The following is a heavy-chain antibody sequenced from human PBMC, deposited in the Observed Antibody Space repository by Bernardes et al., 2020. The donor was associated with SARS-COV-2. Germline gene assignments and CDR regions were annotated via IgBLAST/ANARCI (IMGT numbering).Heavy chain of an antibody. V-gene: IGHV4-30-2*01. CDR1: GDSISSGGYS. Sequence: SETLSLTCAVSGDSISSGGYSWSWIRQPPGKGLEWIGYFYRGGTTYYNPPLKSRVTISVDRSKNQFSLKLNSVTAADTAVYYCARGNPYVSTGSTFDFWGQGTLVTVSS. J-gene: IGHJ4*02. CDR3: ARGNPYVSTGSTFDF. D-gene: IGHD3-22*01. CDR2: FYRGGTT.